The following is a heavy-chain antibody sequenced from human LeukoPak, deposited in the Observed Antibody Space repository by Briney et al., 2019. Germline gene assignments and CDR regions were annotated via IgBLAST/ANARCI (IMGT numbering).Heavy chain of an antibody. V-gene: IGHV1-2*02. CDR2: IDPNSGGP. CDR3: ARDGVAGSSDAFDL. Sequence: ASVKVSCTASGYTFTDYYIHWVRHAPGQGLEWMTYIDPNSGGPHYAQKFQGRVTMTTDTSISTAYMELNWLTSDDTAVYYCARDGVAGSSDAFDLWGQGTMVTVSS. J-gene: IGHJ3*01. CDR1: GYTFTDYY. D-gene: IGHD6-19*01.